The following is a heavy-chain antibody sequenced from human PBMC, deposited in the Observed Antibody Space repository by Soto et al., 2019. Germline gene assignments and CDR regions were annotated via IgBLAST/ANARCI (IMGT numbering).Heavy chain of an antibody. V-gene: IGHV1-2*04. CDR1: GYSFIDYY. J-gene: IGHJ5*02. CDR3: ARGRKVVATPARDDWFDP. CDR2: INPKDGAT. Sequence: QVQLVQSGAEVRRPGASVRVSCKASGYSFIDYYINWVRQAPGQGLEWMGWINPKDGATKSAQKFQDWVTMTSDTSHTTAYLDLRSDDTAAYYCARGRKVVATPARDDWFDPWGQGTLVTVSS. D-gene: IGHD2-21*02.